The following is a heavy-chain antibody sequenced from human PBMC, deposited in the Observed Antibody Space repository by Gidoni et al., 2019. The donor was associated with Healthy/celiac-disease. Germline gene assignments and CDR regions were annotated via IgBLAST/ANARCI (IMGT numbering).Heavy chain of an antibody. CDR2: ISWDGGST. D-gene: IGHD3-10*01. CDR3: AKDSAMVRGVTSYYYYGMDV. CDR1: GFTFDDYT. V-gene: IGHV3-43*01. J-gene: IGHJ6*02. Sequence: EVQLVESGGVVVQPGGSLRLSCAASGFTFDDYTMHWVRQAPGKGLEWVSLISWDGGSTYYADSVKGRFTISRDNSKNSLYLQMNSLRTEDTALYYCAKDSAMVRGVTSYYYYGMDVWGQGTTVTVSS.